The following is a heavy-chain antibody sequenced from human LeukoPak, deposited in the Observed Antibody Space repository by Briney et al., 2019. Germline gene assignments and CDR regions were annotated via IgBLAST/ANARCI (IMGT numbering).Heavy chain of an antibody. CDR2: IRSKAYGGTT. J-gene: IGHJ4*02. CDR1: GFTFSSYS. V-gene: IGHV3-49*04. Sequence: QTGGSLRLSCAASGFTFSSYSMNWVRQAPGKGLEWVGFIRSKAYGGTTEYAASVKGRFTISRDDSKSIAYLQMNSLKTEDTAVYYCTRYTRRGYSYGYPKSGFDYWGQGTLVTVSS. CDR3: TRYTRRGYSYGYPKSGFDY. D-gene: IGHD5-18*01.